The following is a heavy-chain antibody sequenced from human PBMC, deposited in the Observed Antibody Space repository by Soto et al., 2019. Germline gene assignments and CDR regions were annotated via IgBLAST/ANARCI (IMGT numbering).Heavy chain of an antibody. CDR2: ISSSSSTI. V-gene: IGHV3-48*01. CDR3: ARIGRLRWGDY. CDR1: GFTFSSYS. J-gene: IGHJ4*02. D-gene: IGHD4-17*01. Sequence: EVQLVESGGGLVQPGGSLRLSCAASGFTFSSYSMNWVRQAPGKGLEWVSYISSSSSTIYYADSVKGRFTISRDNAKSSLYLQMNRLRAEDTAVYYCARIGRLRWGDYWGQGTLVTVSS.